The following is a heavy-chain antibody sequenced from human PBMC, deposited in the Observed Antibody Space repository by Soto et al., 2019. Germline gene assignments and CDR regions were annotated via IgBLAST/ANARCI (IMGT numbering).Heavy chain of an antibody. V-gene: IGHV2-5*02. CDR1: GFSLSTSGVG. D-gene: IGHD6-13*01. CDR2: IYWDDDK. J-gene: IGHJ4*02. Sequence: SGPTLVNPTQTVTLTCTFSGFSLSTSGVGVGWIRQPPGKALEWLALIYWDDDKRYSPSLKSRLTITKDTSKNQVVLTMTNMDPVDTATYYCAHRGLEAAAGTWSFDYWGQGTLVTVSS. CDR3: AHRGLEAAAGTWSFDY.